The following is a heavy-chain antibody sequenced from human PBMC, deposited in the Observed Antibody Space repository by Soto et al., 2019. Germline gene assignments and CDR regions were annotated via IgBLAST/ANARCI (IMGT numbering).Heavy chain of an antibody. CDR3: AKGDMFTFGGDLDS. Sequence: GGSLRLSCAASRFMFNSYAMSWVRQAPGKGLEWVSGTSGSGDSTYYADSVKGRFTISRDNSKNTLYLQMDSLRAEDTAVYYCAKGDMFTFGGDLDSWGQGTLVTVSS. D-gene: IGHD3-16*01. J-gene: IGHJ4*02. V-gene: IGHV3-23*01. CDR2: TSGSGDST. CDR1: RFMFNSYA.